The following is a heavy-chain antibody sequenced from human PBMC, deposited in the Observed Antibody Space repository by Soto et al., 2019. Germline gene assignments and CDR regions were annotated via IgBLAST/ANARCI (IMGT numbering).Heavy chain of an antibody. CDR3: ARGAGTILAPLP. CDR1: GYHFTGYF. Sequence: QVQLMQSGAEMKKPGASVKVSCKASGYHFTGYFMHWVRQAPGQGLEWMGWINTNSGATKYAHKFQGRNTMTRDTAINTTYMVLSGLTSDDADVYFCARGAGTILAPLPWGQGTLVTVSS. V-gene: IGHV1-2*02. J-gene: IGHJ5*02. CDR2: INTNSGAT. D-gene: IGHD3-3*01.